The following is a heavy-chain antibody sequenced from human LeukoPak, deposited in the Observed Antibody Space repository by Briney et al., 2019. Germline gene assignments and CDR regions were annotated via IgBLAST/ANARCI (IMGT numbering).Heavy chain of an antibody. CDR2: IRFDGSDK. CDR3: AKRGGSFIGYFDY. J-gene: IGHJ4*02. CDR1: GFTFSTYD. D-gene: IGHD1-26*01. V-gene: IGHV3-30*02. Sequence: GGSLRLSCAASGFTFSTYDMHWVRQAPGKGLEWVAFIRFDGSDKFYADSAKGRFTISRDNSNSTLYLQMNSLRAEDTAVYYCAKRGGSFIGYFDYWGQGTLVTVSS.